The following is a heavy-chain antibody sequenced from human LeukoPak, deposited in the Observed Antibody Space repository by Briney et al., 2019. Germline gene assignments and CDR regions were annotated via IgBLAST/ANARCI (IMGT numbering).Heavy chain of an antibody. D-gene: IGHD6-6*01. Sequence: HPGGSLRLSCAASGFTFEDSAMHWVRQTPGKGLEWVSGISWNSRSIGYADSVKGRFTISRDNAKNSLYLQMNSLRAEDTALYYCAKVPWARSFD. CDR3: AKVPWARSFD. J-gene: IGHJ4*01. V-gene: IGHV3-9*01. CDR2: ISWNSRSI. CDR1: GFTFEDSA.